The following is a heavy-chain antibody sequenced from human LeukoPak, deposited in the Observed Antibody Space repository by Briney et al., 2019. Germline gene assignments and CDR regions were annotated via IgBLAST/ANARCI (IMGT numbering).Heavy chain of an antibody. CDR2: IYYSRTT. CDR1: GCSFRGYY. V-gene: IGHV4-59*08. J-gene: IGHJ6*04. Sequence: SETLSLTCTVSGCSFRGYYWNWIRQAPGKGLEFVAYIYYSRTTNYYPSLKSRVSTSLDASTNLFSLSLTSVTATDTATYYCARLVQKASGLYDYYYFMDVWGSGTPVTVSS. CDR3: ARLVQKASGLYDYYYFMDV. D-gene: IGHD5/OR15-5a*01.